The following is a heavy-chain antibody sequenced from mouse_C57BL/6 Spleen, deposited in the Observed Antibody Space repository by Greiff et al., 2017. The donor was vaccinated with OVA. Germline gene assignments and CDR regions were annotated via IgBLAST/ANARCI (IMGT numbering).Heavy chain of an antibody. CDR2: ISGGGGNT. CDR3: ARQGIYYDYDGNYFDY. Sequence: LFNPLFSLKLSFSSSVFTFSIYTMSWVRQTPEKRLEWVATISGGGGNTYYPDSVKGRFTISRDNAKNTLYLQMSSLRSEDTALYYCARQGIYYDYDGNYFDYWGQGTTLTVSS. D-gene: IGHD2-4*01. V-gene: IGHV5-9*01. CDR1: VFTFSIYT. J-gene: IGHJ2*01.